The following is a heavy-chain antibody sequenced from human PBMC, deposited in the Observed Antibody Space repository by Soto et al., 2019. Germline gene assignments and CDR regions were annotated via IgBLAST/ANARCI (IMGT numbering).Heavy chain of an antibody. CDR2: IIPILGIA. CDR3: ARDQDTAMVGDY. CDR1: GGTFSSYT. Sequence: QVQLVRSGAEVKKPGSSVKVSCKASGGTFSSYTISWVRQAPGQGLEWMGRIIPILGIANYAQKFQGRVTITADKSTSTAYMELSSLRSEDTAVYYCARDQDTAMVGDYWGQGTLVTVSS. J-gene: IGHJ4*02. D-gene: IGHD5-18*01. V-gene: IGHV1-69*08.